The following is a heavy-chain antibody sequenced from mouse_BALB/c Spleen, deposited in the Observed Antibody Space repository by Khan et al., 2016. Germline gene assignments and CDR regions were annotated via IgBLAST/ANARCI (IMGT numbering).Heavy chain of an antibody. J-gene: IGHJ3*01. CDR3: ATCDYYGSAFAY. CDR2: ISHSGDS. D-gene: IGHD1-2*01. Sequence: EVQLQESGPSLAKPSQTLSLTCSVTGDSITSGHWNWIRKFPGNKFDFMGYISHSGDSYYNPSLKSRISITRDTSKNQYYLQLNSVTTEDTATYYCATCDYYGSAFAYWGQGTLVTDSA. V-gene: IGHV3-8*02. CDR1: GDSITSGH.